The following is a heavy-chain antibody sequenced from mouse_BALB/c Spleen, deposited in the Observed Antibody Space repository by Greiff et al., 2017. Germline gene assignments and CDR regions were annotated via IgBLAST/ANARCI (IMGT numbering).Heavy chain of an antibody. CDR2: IDPENGNT. Sequence: EVKLVESGAELVRPGALVKLSCKASGFNIKDYYMHWVKQRPEQGLEWIGWIDPENGNTIYDPKFQGKASITADTSSNTAYLQLSSLTSEDTAVYYCARGGYDYDRFAYWGQGTLVTVSA. CDR1: GFNIKDYY. V-gene: IGHV14-1*02. D-gene: IGHD2-4*01. CDR3: ARGGYDYDRFAY. J-gene: IGHJ3*01.